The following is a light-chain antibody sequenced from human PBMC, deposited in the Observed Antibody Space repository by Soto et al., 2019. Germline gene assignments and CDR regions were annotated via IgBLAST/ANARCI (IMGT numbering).Light chain of an antibody. V-gene: IGLV1-47*01. Sequence: QSVLTQPPSASGTPGQRVTISCSGSSSNIGSKFVYWYQQLPGTAPKLLIYRDNHRPSGVPDRFSGSKSGTSASLAISGLRSEDEADYYCAAWDDSLSGGVFGGGTKLTVL. J-gene: IGLJ3*02. CDR1: SSNIGSKF. CDR3: AAWDDSLSGGV. CDR2: RDN.